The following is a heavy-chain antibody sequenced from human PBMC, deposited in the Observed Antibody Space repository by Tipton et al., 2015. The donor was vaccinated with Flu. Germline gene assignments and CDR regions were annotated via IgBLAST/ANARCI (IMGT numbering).Heavy chain of an antibody. J-gene: IGHJ3*02. CDR3: VRDEANWGSARAFDI. V-gene: IGHV4-31*02. Sequence: PGLVKPSQTLSLTCTVSGGSISSGGYYWTWIRQHPGKGLEWIGYIYYSGSTYYNPSLKSRVTMSLDTSKSQFSLRLSSVTAADTAVYYCVRDEANWGSARAFDIWGQGTMVIVSS. D-gene: IGHD7-27*01. CDR1: GGSISSGGYY. CDR2: IYYSGST.